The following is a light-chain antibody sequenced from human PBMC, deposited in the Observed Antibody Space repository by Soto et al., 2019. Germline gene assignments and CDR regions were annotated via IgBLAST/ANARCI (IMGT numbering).Light chain of an antibody. CDR2: DAS. CDR1: QNIYNY. CDR3: QHYNNLPLT. J-gene: IGKJ4*01. Sequence: DIQMTQSPSSLSASVGDRVTIACQASQNIYNYLNWYQLKPGKAPQVLILDASDLDTGVASRFSGSGYGTGFSLSINNLQPEDVGTYYCQHYNNLPLTFGGRTTVEI. V-gene: IGKV1-33*01.